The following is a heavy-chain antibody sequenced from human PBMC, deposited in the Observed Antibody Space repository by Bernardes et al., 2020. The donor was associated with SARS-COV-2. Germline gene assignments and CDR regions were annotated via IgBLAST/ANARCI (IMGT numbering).Heavy chain of an antibody. CDR2: ISSDGRSI. D-gene: IGHD6-13*01. Sequence: GGSLRLSCAASGFTFSSYEMIWVRQAPGKGLEWISYISSDGRSINYADSVKGRFTISRDNAKNSLYLQMNSLRAEDTAVYYCASAGYTTYWYSMVDYNYGTDVWGQGTTVTVSS. CDR3: ASAGYTTYWYSMVDYNYGTDV. CDR1: GFTFSSYE. J-gene: IGHJ6*02. V-gene: IGHV3-48*03.